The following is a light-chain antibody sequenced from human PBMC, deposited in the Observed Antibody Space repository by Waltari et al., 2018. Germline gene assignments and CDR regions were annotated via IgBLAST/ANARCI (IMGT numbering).Light chain of an antibody. CDR1: SSDFNGYNY. CDR3: CSYVGSNVV. CDR2: DVV. J-gene: IGLJ2*01. Sequence: QSALTQPRSVSGSPGQSVTISCSGTSSDFNGYNYVSWYQQLPGKAPKLLIYDVVKRPSGVPDRFSASKSGNTASLTISGRQADDEADYYCCSYVGSNVVFGGGTKLTVL. V-gene: IGLV2-11*01.